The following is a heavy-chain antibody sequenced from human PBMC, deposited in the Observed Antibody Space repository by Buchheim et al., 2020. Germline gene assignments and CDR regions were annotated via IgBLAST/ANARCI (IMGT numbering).Heavy chain of an antibody. CDR2: IDWDDDK. J-gene: IGHJ4*02. D-gene: IGHD3-22*01. V-gene: IGHV2-70*15. CDR3: ARLHYYDSSGYFPFDY. Sequence: QVTLRESGPALVKPTQTLTLTCTFSGFSLSTSGMCVSWIRQPPGKALEWLARIDWDDDKYYSTSLKTRPTISKDTSKTQVVLTMTNMDPVDTATYYCARLHYYDSSGYFPFDYWGQGTL. CDR1: GFSLSTSGMC.